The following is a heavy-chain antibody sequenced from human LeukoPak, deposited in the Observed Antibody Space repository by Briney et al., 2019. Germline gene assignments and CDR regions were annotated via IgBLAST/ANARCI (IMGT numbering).Heavy chain of an antibody. D-gene: IGHD6-13*01. J-gene: IGHJ5*02. CDR2: IYNSGST. CDR3: ARAYSSSWYWNWFDP. V-gene: IGHV4-38-2*02. Sequence: SETLSLTCTVSGYSISSGYYWGWIRQAPGKGLEWIGSIYNSGSTYYNPSLKSRVTISVDMSKNQFSLKMSSVTAADTAVYYCARAYSSSWYWNWFDPWGQGALVALSS. CDR1: GYSISSGYY.